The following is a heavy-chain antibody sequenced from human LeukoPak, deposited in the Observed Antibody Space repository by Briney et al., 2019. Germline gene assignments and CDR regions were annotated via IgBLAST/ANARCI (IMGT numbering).Heavy chain of an antibody. Sequence: ASVKVSCKASGYTLTSYYMHWVRQAPGQGLEWMGIINPSGGSTSYAQKFQGRVTMTRNTSISTAYMELSSLRSEDTAVYYCARVGAFRSHYDFWSGPRKVYWFDPWGQGTLVTVSS. V-gene: IGHV1-46*01. CDR1: GYTLTSYY. D-gene: IGHD3-3*01. J-gene: IGHJ5*02. CDR2: INPSGGST. CDR3: ARVGAFRSHYDFWSGPRKVYWFDP.